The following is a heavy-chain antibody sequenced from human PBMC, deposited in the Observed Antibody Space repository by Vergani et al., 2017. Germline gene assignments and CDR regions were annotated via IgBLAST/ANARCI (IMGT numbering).Heavy chain of an antibody. Sequence: QVQLQESGPGLVKPSETLSLTCTVSGCSISSYYWSWIRQPPGKGLEWIGYIYYSGSTNYNPTLKSRVTISVDTSKNQFSLKLSSVTAADTAVYFCTIHSTVAWLVKLGWIDPWGQGILVTVSS. D-gene: IGHD6-19*01. V-gene: IGHV4-59*08. J-gene: IGHJ5*02. CDR2: IYYSGST. CDR3: TIHSTVAWLVKLGWIDP. CDR1: GCSISSYY.